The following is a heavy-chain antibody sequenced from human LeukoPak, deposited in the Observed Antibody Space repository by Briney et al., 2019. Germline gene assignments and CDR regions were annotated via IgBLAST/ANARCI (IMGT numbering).Heavy chain of an antibody. V-gene: IGHV3-48*02. D-gene: IGHD3-9*01. CDR1: GFTFSSYT. J-gene: IGHJ6*02. CDR2: ITSSSGAM. CDR3: ASTSRLRYFDWLSMTTDYGMDV. Sequence: GGSLRLSCAASGFTFSSYTMNWVRQAPGKGLEWVSYITSSSGAMSYADSVKGRFTISRDNAKNSLYLQMNSLRDEDTAVYYCASTSRLRYFDWLSMTTDYGMDVWGQGTTVTVSS.